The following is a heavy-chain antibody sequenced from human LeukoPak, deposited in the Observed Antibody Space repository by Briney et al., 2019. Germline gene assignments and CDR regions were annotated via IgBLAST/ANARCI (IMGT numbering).Heavy chain of an antibody. D-gene: IGHD4-17*01. Sequence: SVKVSCKASGGTFSSYAISWVRQAPGQGLEWMGRIIPILGIANYAQKSQGRVTITADKSTSTAYMELSSLRSEDTAVSYCARRAGYGDYDWFDPWGQGTLVTVSS. J-gene: IGHJ5*02. V-gene: IGHV1-69*04. CDR1: GGTFSSYA. CDR3: ARRAGYGDYDWFDP. CDR2: IIPILGIA.